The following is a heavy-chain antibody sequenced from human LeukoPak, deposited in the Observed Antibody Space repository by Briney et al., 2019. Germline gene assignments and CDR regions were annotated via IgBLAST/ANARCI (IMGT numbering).Heavy chain of an antibody. V-gene: IGHV4-59*01. CDR2: VDHTGST. Sequence: SETLSLTCTVSDDSITMYYWTWIRQPPGKGLEWIGYVDHTGSTKFNPSLNGRVSISRDTSKNLFSLRLRSVTAADTAAYFCARGRVSSSTWYSTYYYYFYMDVWGKGTTVTVSS. CDR1: DDSITMYY. D-gene: IGHD4-11*01. CDR3: ARGRVSSSTWYSTYYYYFYMDV. J-gene: IGHJ6*03.